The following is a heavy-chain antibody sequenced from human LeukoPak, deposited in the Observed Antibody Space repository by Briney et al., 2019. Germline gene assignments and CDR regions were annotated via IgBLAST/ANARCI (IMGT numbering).Heavy chain of an antibody. CDR1: GFTFSSYA. CDR2: ITDSGGTT. J-gene: IGHJ4*02. V-gene: IGHV3-23*01. Sequence: GGSLRLSCAASGFTFSSYAMSWVRQAPGKGLEWISTITDSGGTTFYADSVRGRFTISRDNFKDTVYLQMNSLRAEDTAVYYCAKLWRGSHPRYFDHWGQGTLVTVSS. CDR3: AKLWRGSHPRYFDH. D-gene: IGHD1-26*01.